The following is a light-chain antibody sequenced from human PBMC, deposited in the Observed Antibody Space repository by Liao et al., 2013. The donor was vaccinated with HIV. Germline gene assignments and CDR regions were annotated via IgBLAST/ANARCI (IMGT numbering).Light chain of an antibody. CDR3: QVWDSGSAV. V-gene: IGLV3-1*01. CDR2: QDS. Sequence: SFELTQPPSVSVSPGQTASITCSGNDLGDRYVSWYQQRPGQSPVLVIYQDSKRPSGIHERFSGSNSGTTATLTISRVEAGDEADYYCQVWDSGSAVFGTGTKVTVL. CDR1: DLGDRY. J-gene: IGLJ1*01.